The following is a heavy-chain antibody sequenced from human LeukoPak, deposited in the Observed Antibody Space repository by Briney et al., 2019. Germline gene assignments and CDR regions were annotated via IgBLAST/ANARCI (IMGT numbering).Heavy chain of an antibody. D-gene: IGHD6-13*01. Sequence: GESLKISCKGSGYSFTSYWIGWVRQMPGKGLEWMGIIYPGDSDTRYSPSFQGQVTISADKSISTAYLQWSSLKASDTAMYYCARSTSLIAAAPNWFDPWGQGTLVTVSS. CDR2: IYPGDSDT. CDR3: ARSTSLIAAAPNWFDP. V-gene: IGHV5-51*01. J-gene: IGHJ5*02. CDR1: GYSFTSYW.